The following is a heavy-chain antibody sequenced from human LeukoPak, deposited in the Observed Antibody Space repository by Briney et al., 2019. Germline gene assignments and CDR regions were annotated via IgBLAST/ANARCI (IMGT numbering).Heavy chain of an antibody. CDR1: GFTVSSNY. Sequence: GGSLRLSCAASGFTVSSNYMSWVRQAPGKGLEWVSVIYSGGSTYYADSVKGRFTISRDNSKNTLYLQMNSLRAEDTAVYYCARDKLATPEDAFDIWGQGTMVTVSS. J-gene: IGHJ3*02. CDR2: IYSGGST. CDR3: ARDKLATPEDAFDI. V-gene: IGHV3-66*01.